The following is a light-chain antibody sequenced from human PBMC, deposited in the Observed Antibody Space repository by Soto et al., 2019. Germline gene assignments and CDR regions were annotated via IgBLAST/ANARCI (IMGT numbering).Light chain of an antibody. CDR3: QHYNSYSEA. V-gene: IGKV1-5*03. CDR1: QTISSW. Sequence: DIQVTQSPSTVSGSVGDRWTVTCLASQTISSWLAWYQQKPGKASKLLIYKASTLKSGVPSRFSGSGSGTEFTLTISSLQPDDFATYYCQHYNSYSEAFGQGTKVDNK. J-gene: IGKJ1*01. CDR2: KAS.